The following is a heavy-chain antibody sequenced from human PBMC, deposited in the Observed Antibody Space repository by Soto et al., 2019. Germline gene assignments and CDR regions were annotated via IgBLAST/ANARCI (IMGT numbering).Heavy chain of an antibody. CDR3: AKGKIVATIALYFDY. CDR1: GFTFSSYA. D-gene: IGHD5-12*01. J-gene: IGHJ4*02. V-gene: IGHV3-23*01. Sequence: EVQLLESGGGLVQPGGSLRLSCAASGFTFSSYAMSWVRQAPGKGLEWVSAIRGSGGSTYYADSVKGRFTISRDNSKNTLYLQMISLRAEDTAVYYCAKGKIVATIALYFDYWGQGTLVTVSS. CDR2: IRGSGGST.